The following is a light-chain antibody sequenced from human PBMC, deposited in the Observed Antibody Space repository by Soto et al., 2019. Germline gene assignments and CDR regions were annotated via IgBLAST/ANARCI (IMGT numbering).Light chain of an antibody. V-gene: IGKV3-20*01. J-gene: IGKJ1*01. Sequence: EIVLTQSPATLSLSPGERSTLSCRASQSVITYLAWYQQKPGLAPRLLISGTSNRAAGIPDRFSGSGSGTDFTLTISRLEPEDFAVYYCQQYDSSPRTFGQGTKVDIK. CDR3: QQYDSSPRT. CDR1: QSVITY. CDR2: GTS.